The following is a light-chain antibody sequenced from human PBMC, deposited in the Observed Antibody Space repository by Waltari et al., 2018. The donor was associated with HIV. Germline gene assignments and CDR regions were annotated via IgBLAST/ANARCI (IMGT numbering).Light chain of an antibody. V-gene: IGLV2-14*01. CDR3: SSYTSSITLVL. Sequence: QSALTQPASVSGSPGQSITISCTGTSSDVGGYNYVSWYQQHPGKAPKLMIYEVSKRPSGVSNRFSGSKSGNTASLTISGLQAEDEANYYCSSYTSSITLVLFGGGTKLTVL. CDR2: EVS. CDR1: SSDVGGYNY. J-gene: IGLJ2*01.